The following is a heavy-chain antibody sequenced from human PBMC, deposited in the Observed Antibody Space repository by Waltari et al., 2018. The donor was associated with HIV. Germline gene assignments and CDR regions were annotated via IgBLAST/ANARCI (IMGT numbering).Heavy chain of an antibody. D-gene: IGHD3-22*01. V-gene: IGHV3-21*02. Sequence: EVQLVESGGGLVHPGGSLRPFCAPSGFGFDTLTMTWVLQAPGKGLEWVTSISENYIFHAGSLKGRFTISRDNAKNSLYLEMKSLRAEDTAVYYCAGGQVIVGGWRHYFGMEVWGQGTTVTVS. CDR1: GFGFDTLT. CDR3: AGGQVIVGGWRHYFGMEV. CDR2: ISENYI. J-gene: IGHJ6*02.